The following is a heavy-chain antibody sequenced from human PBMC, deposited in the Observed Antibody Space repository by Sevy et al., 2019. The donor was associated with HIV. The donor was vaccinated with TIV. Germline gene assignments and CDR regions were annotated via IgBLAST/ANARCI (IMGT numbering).Heavy chain of an antibody. Sequence: ASVKVSCKASGGTFSSYAISWVRQAPGQGLEWMGGIIPMFGTANYAQKFQGRVTITADESTSTAYMELSSLRSEDTAVYHCARGRPPYSSGWYGEALDYWGQGTLVTVSS. CDR3: ARGRPPYSSGWYGEALDY. CDR1: GGTFSSYA. J-gene: IGHJ4*02. D-gene: IGHD6-19*01. V-gene: IGHV1-69*13. CDR2: IIPMFGTA.